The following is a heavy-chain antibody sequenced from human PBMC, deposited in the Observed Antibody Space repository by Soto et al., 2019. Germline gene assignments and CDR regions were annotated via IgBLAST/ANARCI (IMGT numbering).Heavy chain of an antibody. J-gene: IGHJ4*02. CDR1: GYTFTTYA. V-gene: IGHV1-3*01. CDR2: INAGYGNT. CDR3: ARGGTSTVVPNDY. D-gene: IGHD1-7*01. Sequence: QVQLVQSGAEVKKPGASVKVSCKASGYTFTTYAVHWVRQAPGQRLEWMGWINAGYGNTKYSQKFQDRVTITRDTSASTAYIELSSLRSEDTAVYYCARGGTSTVVPNDYWGQGTLVTVSS.